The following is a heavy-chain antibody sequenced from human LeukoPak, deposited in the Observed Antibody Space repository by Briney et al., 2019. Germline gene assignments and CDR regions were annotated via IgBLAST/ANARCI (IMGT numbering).Heavy chain of an antibody. CDR1: GESFSGYY. CDR2: INHSGST. Sequence: SETLSLTCAVYGESFSGYYWSWLRQPPGKGLEWLGEINHSGSTNYNPSLKSRVTISVDTSKNQFSLKLSSVTAADTAVYYCARRPKRGLFVYWGQGTLVTVSS. J-gene: IGHJ4*02. D-gene: IGHD3-10*01. CDR3: ARRPKRGLFVY. V-gene: IGHV4-34*01.